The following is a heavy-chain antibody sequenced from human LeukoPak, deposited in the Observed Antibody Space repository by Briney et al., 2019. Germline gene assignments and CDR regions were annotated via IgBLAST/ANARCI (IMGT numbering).Heavy chain of an antibody. CDR3: ARDRGDTAAFDS. Sequence: GGSLRLSCAASGFTFRSYEMNWVRLAPGKGLEWLSYIGSSGNNINYADSVRGRFTISRDNAKNSLFLQMNSLRVEDTAVYLCARDRGDTAAFDSWGQGTLVTVSS. CDR1: GFTFRSYE. J-gene: IGHJ4*02. D-gene: IGHD5-18*01. CDR2: IGSSGNNI. V-gene: IGHV3-48*03.